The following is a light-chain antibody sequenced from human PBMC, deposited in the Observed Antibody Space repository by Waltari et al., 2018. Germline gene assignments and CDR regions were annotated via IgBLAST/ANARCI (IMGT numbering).Light chain of an antibody. CDR2: DVS. Sequence: QSALTPPRSVSGSPGPSVTISSTCTSSGVGPYSSVSWYQHHPAKAPKVMLFDVSRRPSGVPDRFSGSKSGNTASLTISGLQAEDEADYYSCSYAGDAVYMFGGGTKVTVL. V-gene: IGLV2-11*01. CDR3: CSYAGDAVYM. CDR1: SSGVGPYSS. J-gene: IGLJ3*02.